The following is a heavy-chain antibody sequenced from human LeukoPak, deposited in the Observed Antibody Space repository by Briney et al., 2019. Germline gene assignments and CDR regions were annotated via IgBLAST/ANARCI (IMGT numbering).Heavy chain of an antibody. Sequence: GGSLRLSCAASGFTFDDYAMHWVRQAPGKGLEWVSGISWNSGNIGYAGSVKGRFTISRDNAKNSLYLQMNSLRAEDTALYYCAKDLFWDYTKWYFDLWGRGTLVTVSS. CDR1: GFTFDDYA. V-gene: IGHV3-9*01. D-gene: IGHD4-11*01. CDR3: AKDLFWDYTKWYFDL. CDR2: ISWNSGNI. J-gene: IGHJ2*01.